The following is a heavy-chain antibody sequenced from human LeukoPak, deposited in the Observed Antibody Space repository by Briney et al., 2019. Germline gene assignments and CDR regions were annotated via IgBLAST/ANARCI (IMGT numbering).Heavy chain of an antibody. CDR1: GFTFSSYS. D-gene: IGHD3-10*01. J-gene: IGHJ4*02. CDR3: ARVGTWYGSGSCDY. Sequence: GGSLRLSCAASGFTFSSYSMNWVRQAPGKGLEWVSSISSSSSYIYYAVSVKGRFTISRDNAKNSLYLQMNSLRAEDTAVYYCARVGTWYGSGSCDYWGQGTLVTVSS. V-gene: IGHV3-21*01. CDR2: ISSSSSYI.